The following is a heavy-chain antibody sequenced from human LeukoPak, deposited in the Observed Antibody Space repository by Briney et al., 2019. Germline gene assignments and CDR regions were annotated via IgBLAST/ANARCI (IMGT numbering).Heavy chain of an antibody. CDR1: GFTFSSYA. CDR2: ISYDGSNK. D-gene: IGHD6-13*01. V-gene: IGHV3-30*04. J-gene: IGHJ3*02. Sequence: GGSLRLSCAASGFTFSSYAMHWVRQAPGKGLEWVAVISYDGSNKYYADSVKGRFTISRDNSKNTLYLQMNSLRAEDTAVYYCARVSTPAGRTFDIWGQGTMVTVSS. CDR3: ARVSTPAGRTFDI.